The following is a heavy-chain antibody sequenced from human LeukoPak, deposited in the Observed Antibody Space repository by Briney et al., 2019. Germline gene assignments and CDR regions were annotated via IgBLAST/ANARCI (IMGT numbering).Heavy chain of an antibody. CDR1: GGTFSSYA. CDR2: IIPIFGTA. D-gene: IGHD3-10*01. CDR3: ARSDYHNSGSHTVFDAFDI. Sequence: GSSVKVSCKASGGTFSSYAISWVRQAPGQGLEWMGGIIPIFGTANYAQKFQGRVTITADESTSTAYMELSSLRSEDTAVYYCARSDYHNSGSHTVFDAFDIWGQGTRVTVSS. J-gene: IGHJ3*02. V-gene: IGHV1-69*01.